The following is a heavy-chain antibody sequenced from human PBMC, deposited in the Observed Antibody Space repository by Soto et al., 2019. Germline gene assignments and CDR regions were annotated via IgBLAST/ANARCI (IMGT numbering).Heavy chain of an antibody. V-gene: IGHV3-30*18. CDR3: AKDFRRTVTYYYYYGMDV. Sequence: QVQLVESGGGVVQPGRSLRLSCAASGFTFSSYGIHWVRQAPGKGLEWVAVISYDGSNKYYADSVKGRFAISGDNSKNTLYLQMNSLRAEDTAVYYCAKDFRRTVTYYYYYGMDVWGQGTTVTVSS. CDR1: GFTFSSYG. D-gene: IGHD4-4*01. CDR2: ISYDGSNK. J-gene: IGHJ6*02.